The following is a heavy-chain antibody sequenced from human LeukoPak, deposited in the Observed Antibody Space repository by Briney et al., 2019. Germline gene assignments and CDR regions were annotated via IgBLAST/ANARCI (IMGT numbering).Heavy chain of an antibody. J-gene: IGHJ4*02. V-gene: IGHV3-53*01. D-gene: IGHD3-22*01. CDR2: IYTDGRT. CDR1: GFTVSSDY. CDR3: ARGGHHYHSSGYYGGTNFDY. Sequence: PGGSLRLSCAASGFTVSSDYMSWVRQAPGKGLEWVSVIYTDGRTFFADFVKGRFTISRDTSENMLYLQMNSLRVEDTAVYYCARGGHHYHSSGYYGGTNFDYWGQGTLVTVSS.